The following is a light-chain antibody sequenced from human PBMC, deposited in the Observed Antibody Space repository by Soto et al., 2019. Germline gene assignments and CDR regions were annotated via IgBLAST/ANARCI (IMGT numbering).Light chain of an antibody. J-gene: IGLJ1*01. CDR2: AVT. CDR1: SSDVGGYNY. CDR3: CTDAGTYKV. V-gene: IGLV2-14*01. Sequence: QSVLTQPASVSGSPGQSITISCTGTSSDVGGYNYVSWYQQHPGKAPKLMIYAVTDRPSGVSSRFSGSKSGNTASLTISGLQAEDEADYYCCTDAGTYKVFGTGTKLTVL.